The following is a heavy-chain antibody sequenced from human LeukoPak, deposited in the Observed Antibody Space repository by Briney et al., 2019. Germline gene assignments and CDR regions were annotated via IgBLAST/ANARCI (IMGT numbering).Heavy chain of an antibody. CDR2: ITSSGST. Sequence: PGASLRLSYAASGFTFNNYAMNWVRQAPGKGLEWVSVITSSGSTYYADSVKGRFTISRDNSKNTLYLQMNSLRAEDTAIYYCAKDLYGDYDFDCWGRGTLVTVSS. CDR3: AKDLYGDYDFDC. CDR1: GFTFNNYA. J-gene: IGHJ4*02. D-gene: IGHD4-17*01. V-gene: IGHV3-23*01.